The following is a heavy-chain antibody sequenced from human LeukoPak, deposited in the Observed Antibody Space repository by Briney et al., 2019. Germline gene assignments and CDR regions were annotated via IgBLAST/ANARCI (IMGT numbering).Heavy chain of an antibody. J-gene: IGHJ4*02. CDR3: TSDTVDTALGIDY. D-gene: IGHD5-18*01. Sequence: GGSPRLSCAGSGFTFSRCWMHWVRQAPGKGLVWVARINSDGSSTSYADSVKGRFTISRDNAKNTLYLQMNSLRGEDTAVYYCTSDTVDTALGIDYWGQGTLVPVSS. V-gene: IGHV3-74*01. CDR2: INSDGSST. CDR1: GFTFSRCW.